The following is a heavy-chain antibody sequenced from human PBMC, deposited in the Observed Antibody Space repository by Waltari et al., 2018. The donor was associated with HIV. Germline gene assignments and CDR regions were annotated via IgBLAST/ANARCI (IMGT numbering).Heavy chain of an antibody. CDR1: GYKFNTYW. D-gene: IGHD3-9*01. CDR2: INPGNSDT. CDR3: VVGPHYFDGPEGRGRLDYFQN. V-gene: IGHV5-51*01. Sequence: EVQLVQSRKEIKKPGESLQISCKGYGYKFNTYWIGWVRPMRGKGLEWMGIINPGNSDTRYSLSSQGQVTISADTSVTTAYLHWRSLKASDTAKYYCVVGPHYFDGPEGRGRLDYFQNWGQGTLVTVSS. J-gene: IGHJ1*01.